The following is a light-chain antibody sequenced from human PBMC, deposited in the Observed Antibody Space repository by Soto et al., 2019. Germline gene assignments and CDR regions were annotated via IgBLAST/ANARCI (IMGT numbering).Light chain of an antibody. CDR1: QSISTY. V-gene: IGKV1-39*01. J-gene: IGKJ1*01. CDR3: QQSSTTPWT. Sequence: DIQMTQSPSSLSASVGDRVTITCRASQSISTYLNWFQQKPGRAPKLLIYLTSTLQSGVPSRFSGSGSGTDFTLTISSLLPEDFATYYCQQSSTTPWTFGQGTKVDVK. CDR2: LTS.